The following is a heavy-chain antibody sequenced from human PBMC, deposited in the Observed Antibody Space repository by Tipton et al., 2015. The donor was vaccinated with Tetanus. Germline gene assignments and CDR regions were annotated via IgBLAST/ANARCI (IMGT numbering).Heavy chain of an antibody. V-gene: IGHV4-39*01. CDR1: GGSISSSSYY. D-gene: IGHD6-6*01. Sequence: TLSLTCTVSGGSISSSSYYWGWIHQPPGKGLEWIGNIYYSGSTYYNPSLKSRVTISIDTSKSQFSLKVSSVTAADTAVYYCARSPGTSSSEYGMDVWGQGTTVTVSS. CDR2: IYYSGST. J-gene: IGHJ6*02. CDR3: ARSPGTSSSEYGMDV.